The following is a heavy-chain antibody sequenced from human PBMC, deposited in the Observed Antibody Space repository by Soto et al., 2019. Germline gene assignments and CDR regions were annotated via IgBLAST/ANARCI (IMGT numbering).Heavy chain of an antibody. CDR2: IYYSGST. CDR3: ASHEAPYCRGGSCCLYYFDY. CDR1: GGSVSSGSYY. Sequence: SETLSLTCTVSGGSVSSGSYYWSWIRQPPGKGLEWIGYIYYSGSTNYNPSLKSRVTISVDTSKNQFSLKLSSVTAADTAVYYCASHEAPYCRGGSCCLYYFDYWGQGTLVTVS. D-gene: IGHD2-15*01. J-gene: IGHJ4*02. V-gene: IGHV4-61*01.